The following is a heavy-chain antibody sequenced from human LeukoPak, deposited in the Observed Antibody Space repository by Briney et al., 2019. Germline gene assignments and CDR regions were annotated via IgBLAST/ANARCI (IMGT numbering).Heavy chain of an antibody. CDR1: GGTFSSYA. D-gene: IGHD3-10*01. CDR3: ARDDGSGQYYYGMDV. Sequence: GASVKVSCKASGGTFSSYAISWVRQAPGQGLEWMGGIIPIFGTANYAQKFQGRVTITADEPTSTAYMELSSLRSEDTAVYYCARDDGSGQYYYGMDVWGQGTTVTVSS. J-gene: IGHJ6*02. V-gene: IGHV1-69*13. CDR2: IIPIFGTA.